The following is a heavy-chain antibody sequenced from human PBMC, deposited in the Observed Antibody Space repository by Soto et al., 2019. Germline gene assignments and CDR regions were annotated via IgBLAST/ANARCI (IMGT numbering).Heavy chain of an antibody. CDR3: AKASMVVLWKYFDY. J-gene: IGHJ4*02. Sequence: PGGSLRLSCAASGFTFSSYAMSWVRQAPGKGLEWVSAISGSGGSTYYADSVKGRFTISRDNSKNTLYLQMNSLRAEDTAVYYCAKASMVVLWKYFDYWGQGTLVTVSA. V-gene: IGHV3-23*01. D-gene: IGHD3-10*01. CDR1: GFTFSSYA. CDR2: ISGSGGST.